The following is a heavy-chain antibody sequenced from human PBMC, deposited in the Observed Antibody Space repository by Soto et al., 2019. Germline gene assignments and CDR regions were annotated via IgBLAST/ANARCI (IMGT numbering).Heavy chain of an antibody. V-gene: IGHV3-23*01. CDR1: GIDFSNYA. CDR2: SSTSGRST. J-gene: IGHJ4*02. Sequence: PGGSLRLSCVVSGIDFSNYAMTWVRQAPGKGLEWVAISSTSGRSTYHADSVRGRFTISRDNSKNTLYLHMTNLRAEDTAVYYCAKDGTWLDVFLDLWGQGTPVTVSS. D-gene: IGHD6-19*01. CDR3: AKDGTWLDVFLDL.